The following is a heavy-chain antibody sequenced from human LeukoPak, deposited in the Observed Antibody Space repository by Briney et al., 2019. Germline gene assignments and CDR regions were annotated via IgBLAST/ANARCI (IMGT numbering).Heavy chain of an antibody. CDR3: ARDGCSSTSCYSDY. Sequence: GGSLRLSCAASGFTFDDDGMSWGRQAPGKGLEWVSGISWNGGSTGYADSVKGRFTISRDKAKNSLSLQMNSLRAEDTALYYCARDGCSSTSCYSDYWGQGTLVTVSS. D-gene: IGHD2-2*01. CDR2: ISWNGGST. V-gene: IGHV3-20*04. CDR1: GFTFDDDG. J-gene: IGHJ4*02.